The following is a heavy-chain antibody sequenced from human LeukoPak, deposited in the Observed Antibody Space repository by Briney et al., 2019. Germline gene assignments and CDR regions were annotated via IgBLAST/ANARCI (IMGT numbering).Heavy chain of an antibody. J-gene: IGHJ6*03. CDR3: ARDLGYGYGLGYYYMDV. CDR1: GYTFTGYY. V-gene: IGHV1-2*02. Sequence: ASVRVSCKASGYTFTGYYMHWVRQAPGQGLEWMGWITPHSGGTNYAQKFQGRVTMTTDTSTSTVYMELSSLRSEDTAVYYCARDLGYGYGLGYYYMDVWGKGTTVTVSS. CDR2: ITPHSGGT. D-gene: IGHD5-18*01.